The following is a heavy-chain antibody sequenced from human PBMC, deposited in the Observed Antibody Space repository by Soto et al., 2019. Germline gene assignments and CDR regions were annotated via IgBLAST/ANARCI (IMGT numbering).Heavy chain of an antibody. CDR1: GGSISSGGYS. V-gene: IGHV4-30-2*01. J-gene: IGHJ4*02. Sequence: QLQLQVSGSGLVKPSQTLSLTCAVSGGSISSGGYSWSWIRQPPGKGLEWIGYIYHSGSTYYNPSLKSRVTISEDRSKNQFSLKLSSVTAADTAVYYCARDPIVWGQGTLVTVSS. CDR2: IYHSGST. CDR3: ARDPIV. D-gene: IGHD2-15*01.